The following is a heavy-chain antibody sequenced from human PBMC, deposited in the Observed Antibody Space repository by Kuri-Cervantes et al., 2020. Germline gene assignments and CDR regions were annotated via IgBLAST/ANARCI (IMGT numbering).Heavy chain of an antibody. CDR1: GGSISSYY. D-gene: IGHD6-19*01. CDR3: ARGIAVARHYYYYMDV. CDR2: IHYGGSS. V-gene: IGHV4-59*01. J-gene: IGHJ6*03. Sequence: SETLSLTCTISGGSISSYYWSWIRQPPGKGLEWIGSIHYGGSSNYHPSLKSRITMSVDTSKNQFSLKLSSVTAADTAVYYCARGIAVARHYYYYMDVWGKGTTVTVSS.